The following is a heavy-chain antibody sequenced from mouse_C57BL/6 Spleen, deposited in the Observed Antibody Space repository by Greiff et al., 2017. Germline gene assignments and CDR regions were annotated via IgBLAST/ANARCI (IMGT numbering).Heavy chain of an antibody. CDR1: GYAFSSYW. V-gene: IGHV1-80*01. J-gene: IGHJ4*01. CDR3: ARGEDYSNYGYYAMDY. CDR2: IYPGDGDT. Sequence: VKLMESGAQLVKPGASVKISCKASGYAFSSYWMNWVKQRPGKGLEWIGQIYPGDGDTNYNGKFKGKATLTADKSSSTAYMQLSSLTSEDSAVYFCARGEDYSNYGYYAMDYWGQGTSVTVSS. D-gene: IGHD2-5*01.